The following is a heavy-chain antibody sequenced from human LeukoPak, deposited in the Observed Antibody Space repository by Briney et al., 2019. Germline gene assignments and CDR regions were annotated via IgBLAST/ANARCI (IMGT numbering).Heavy chain of an antibody. CDR2: IIPIFGTA. V-gene: IGHV1-69*01. CDR1: GGTLSSYA. CDR3: ATHSSLYYYYYYYMDV. J-gene: IGHJ6*03. D-gene: IGHD6-13*01. Sequence: SVKVSCKASGGTLSSYAISWVRQAPGQGLEWMGGIIPIFGTANYAQKFQGRVTITADESTSTAYMELSSLRSEDTAVYYCATHSSLYYYYYYYMDVWGKGTTVTVSS.